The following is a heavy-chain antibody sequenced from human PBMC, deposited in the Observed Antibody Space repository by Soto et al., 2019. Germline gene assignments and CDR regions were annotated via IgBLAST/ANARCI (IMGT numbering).Heavy chain of an antibody. Sequence: EVQLLESGGGLVQPGGSLRLSCAASGFTFSSYAMSWVRQAPGKGLEWVSAISGSGGSTYYADSVKGRFTISRDNSKNTLYLQMNSLRAEVTAVYYCAKDHDVSSGYGSFWGQGTLVTVSS. D-gene: IGHD3-22*01. CDR3: AKDHDVSSGYGSF. V-gene: IGHV3-23*01. CDR1: GFTFSSYA. CDR2: ISGSGGST. J-gene: IGHJ4*02.